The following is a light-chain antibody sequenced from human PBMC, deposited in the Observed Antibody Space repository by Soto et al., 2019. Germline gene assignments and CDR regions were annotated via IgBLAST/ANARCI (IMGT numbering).Light chain of an antibody. V-gene: IGKV1-12*01. CDR2: AAS. CDR3: QPANSLPLT. Sequence: DIPMTQPPSSVSASVGDRVTITWRTSQGIASWLAWYQQKPGKAPKLLIYAASSLQSGVPSRFSGSGSGSDFTLTIISLQPEDFATYSCQPANSLPLTFGGETKVDIK. J-gene: IGKJ4*01. CDR1: QGIASW.